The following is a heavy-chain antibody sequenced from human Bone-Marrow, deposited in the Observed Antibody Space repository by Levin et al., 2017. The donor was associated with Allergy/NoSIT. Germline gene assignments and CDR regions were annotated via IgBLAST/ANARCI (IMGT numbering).Heavy chain of an antibody. CDR2: ISGSGGSA. CDR3: ANESHYYGSGGVIDY. D-gene: IGHD3-10*01. J-gene: IGHJ4*02. Sequence: VGSLRLSCAASGFTFSDYAMSWVRQDPGKGLEWVSVISGSGGSAIFADSVKGRFTVSRDNSKNTGYLQMNSLRAEDTAVYYCANESHYYGSGGVIDYWGQGTLVTVSS. CDR1: GFTFSDYA. V-gene: IGHV3-23*01.